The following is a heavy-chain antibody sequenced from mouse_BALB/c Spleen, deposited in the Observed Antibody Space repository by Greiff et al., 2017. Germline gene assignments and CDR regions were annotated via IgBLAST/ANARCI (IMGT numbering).Heavy chain of an antibody. CDR3: ARLDYAMDY. J-gene: IGHJ4*01. Sequence: EVHLVESGGGLVQPGGSRKLSCAASGFTFSSFGMHWVRQAPEKGLEWVAYISSGSSTIYYADTVKGRFTISRDNPKNTLFLQMTSLRSEDTAMYYCARLDYAMDYWGQGTSVTVSS. V-gene: IGHV5-17*02. CDR1: GFTFSSFG. CDR2: ISSGSSTI.